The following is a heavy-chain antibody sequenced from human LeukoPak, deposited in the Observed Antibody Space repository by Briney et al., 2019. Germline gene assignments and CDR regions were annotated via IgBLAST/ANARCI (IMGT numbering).Heavy chain of an antibody. V-gene: IGHV3-21*01. CDR1: GFTFSSYS. CDR3: ARGSSSLDAFDI. D-gene: IGHD6-13*01. CDR2: ISSGSSYI. Sequence: GGSLRLSCAASGFTFSSYSMNWVRQAPGKGLEWVSSISSGSSYIYYADSVKGRFTISRDNAKNSLYLQMNSLRAEDTAVYYCARGSSSLDAFDIWGQGTMVTVSS. J-gene: IGHJ3*02.